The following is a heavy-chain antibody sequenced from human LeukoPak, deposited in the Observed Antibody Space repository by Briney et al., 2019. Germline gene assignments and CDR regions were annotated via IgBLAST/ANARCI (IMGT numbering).Heavy chain of an antibody. J-gene: IGHJ3*02. CDR1: GGTFSSYA. CDR2: IIPIFGTA. D-gene: IGHD3-9*01. V-gene: IGHV1-69*05. CDR3: ASVYYDILTGYYKGAFGI. Sequence: SVKVSCKASGGTFSSYAISWVRQAPGQGLEWMGGIIPIFGTANYAQKFQGRVTITTDESTSTAYMELSSLRSEDTAVYYCASVYYDILTGYYKGAFGIWGQGTMVTVSS.